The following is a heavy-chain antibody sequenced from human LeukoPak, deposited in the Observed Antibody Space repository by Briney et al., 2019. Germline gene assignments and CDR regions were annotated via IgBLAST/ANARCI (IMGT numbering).Heavy chain of an antibody. Sequence: GASVKVSCKASGYTFTSYDINWVRQATGQGLEWMGWISAYSGNTNYAQKLQGRVTMTTDTSTSTAYMELRSLRSDDTAVYYCAARAIKVVVPAATPSDAFDIWGQGTMVTVSS. J-gene: IGHJ3*02. CDR2: ISAYSGNT. CDR1: GYTFTSYD. D-gene: IGHD2-2*02. V-gene: IGHV1-18*01. CDR3: AARAIKVVVPAATPSDAFDI.